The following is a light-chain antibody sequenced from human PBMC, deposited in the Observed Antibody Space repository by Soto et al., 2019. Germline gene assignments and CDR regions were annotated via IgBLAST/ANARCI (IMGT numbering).Light chain of an antibody. CDR2: STS. J-gene: IGKJ2*01. CDR1: QSVSTTY. CDR3: QQYGRSPNT. Sequence: EVVLTQSPGTLSLSPGERATLSCRASQSVSTTYLAWYQQKPGQSPRLLMYSTSSWATGIPDRFSGSGSGSDFTLTISRLEPEDFAVYYCQQYGRSPNTFGQGTKLEI. V-gene: IGKV3-20*01.